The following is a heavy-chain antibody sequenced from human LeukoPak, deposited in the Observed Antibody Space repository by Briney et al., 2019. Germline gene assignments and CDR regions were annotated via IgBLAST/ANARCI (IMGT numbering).Heavy chain of an antibody. Sequence: GGSLRLSCAASGITFSSYAMSWVRQAPGKGLEWVSAISGSGGSTYYADSVKGRFTISRDNSKNTLYLQMNSLRAEDTAVYYCAKGDSSSSGGYWGQGTLVTVSS. CDR3: AKGDSSSSGGY. J-gene: IGHJ4*02. D-gene: IGHD6-6*01. CDR1: GITFSSYA. V-gene: IGHV3-23*01. CDR2: ISGSGGST.